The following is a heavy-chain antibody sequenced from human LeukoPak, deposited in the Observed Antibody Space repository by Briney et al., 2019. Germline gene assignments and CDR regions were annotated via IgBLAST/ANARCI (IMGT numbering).Heavy chain of an antibody. V-gene: IGHV3-23*01. Sequence: GGSLRLSCVASGFTFSSYAMSWVRQAPGKGLEWVSAISAGGGSTYYADSVKGRFTISRDNSKNTLYLQMNSLKTEDTAVYYCTTHSSSTATWGQGTLVTVSS. CDR3: TTHSSSTAT. CDR2: ISAGGGST. CDR1: GFTFSSYA. D-gene: IGHD4-4*01. J-gene: IGHJ5*02.